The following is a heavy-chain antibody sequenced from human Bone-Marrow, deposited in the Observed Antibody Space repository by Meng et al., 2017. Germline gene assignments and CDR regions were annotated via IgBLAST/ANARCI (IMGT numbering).Heavy chain of an antibody. V-gene: IGHV4-38-2*02. J-gene: IGHJ4*02. CDR2: IYHSGST. CDR1: GYSISSGYY. Sequence: ESLKISCTVSGYSISSGYYWGWIRQPPGKGLEWIGSIYHSGSTYYNPSLKSRVTISVDTSKNQFSLKLSSVTAADTAVYYCARDLGYYYDSSGYYERGYWGQGTLVTVSS. D-gene: IGHD3-22*01. CDR3: ARDLGYYYDSSGYYERGY.